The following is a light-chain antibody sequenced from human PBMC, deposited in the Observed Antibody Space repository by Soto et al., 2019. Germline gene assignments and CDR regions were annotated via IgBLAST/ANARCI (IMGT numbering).Light chain of an antibody. CDR3: AAWDYRLRGFL. CDR1: SSNIGSNS. J-gene: IGLJ1*01. CDR2: KNS. Sequence: QSVRTQPPSASGTPGQRVTISCSGSSSNIGSNSVYWYQQLPGTAPKLLIFKNSQRPSGVPDRFSGSKSGTSASLAVSGLRSGDEADYYCAAWDYRLRGFLFGPGTVVTVL. V-gene: IGLV1-47*01.